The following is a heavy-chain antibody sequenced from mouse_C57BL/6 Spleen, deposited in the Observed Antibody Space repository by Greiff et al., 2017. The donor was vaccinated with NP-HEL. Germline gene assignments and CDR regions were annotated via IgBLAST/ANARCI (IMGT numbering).Heavy chain of an antibody. CDR3: ASPSHYYGSSFYWYFDV. D-gene: IGHD1-1*01. CDR1: GYAFSSSW. CDR2: IYPGAGDT. Sequence: VQLQQSGPELVKPGASVKISCKASGYAFSSSWMNWVKQRPGKGLEWIGRIYPGAGDTNYNGKVKGKATLTADKSSSTAYMKLCCLTSEDSAVYFCASPSHYYGSSFYWYFDVWGTGTTVTVSS. V-gene: IGHV1-82*01. J-gene: IGHJ1*03.